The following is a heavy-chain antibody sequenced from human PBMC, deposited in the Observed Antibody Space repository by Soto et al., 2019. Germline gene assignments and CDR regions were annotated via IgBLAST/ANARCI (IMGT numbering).Heavy chain of an antibody. D-gene: IGHD6-19*01. J-gene: IGHJ4*02. CDR2: ISYDGSNK. Sequence: AGRPLRLSCAASGCTFSNYGMRWVRQAQGKGLEWVAVISYDGSNKYYADSVKGRFTISRDNSKNTLYLQMNSLRAEDTAVYYCAKGLQWLARTRFDYWGQGTLVTVSS. V-gene: IGHV3-30*18. CDR1: GCTFSNYG. CDR3: AKGLQWLARTRFDY.